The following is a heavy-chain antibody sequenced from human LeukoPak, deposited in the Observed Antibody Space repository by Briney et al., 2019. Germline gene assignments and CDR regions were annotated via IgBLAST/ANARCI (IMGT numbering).Heavy chain of an antibody. CDR1: GFTFRSPW. J-gene: IGHJ4*02. D-gene: IGHD3-16*01. Sequence: GGSLRLSCAASGFTFRSPWMCWVRQAPGKGLEWVANINPDGSEKNYVDSVKGRFTISRDNAKNAVYLQMNGLRAEDTAVYYCTRDRAYSTFDYWGQGILVTVPS. CDR3: TRDRAYSTFDY. CDR2: INPDGSEK. V-gene: IGHV3-7*01.